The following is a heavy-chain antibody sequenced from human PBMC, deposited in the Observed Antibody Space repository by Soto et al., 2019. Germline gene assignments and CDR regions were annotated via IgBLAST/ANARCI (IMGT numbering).Heavy chain of an antibody. CDR2: IGPESGAT. J-gene: IGHJ4*02. CDR3: GRGRSGQIVVFY. D-gene: IGHD1-26*01. V-gene: IGHV1-2*02. Sequence: ASVKVSCKASGYTFTGHYIHWVRQAPGQGPEWMGEIGPESGATRYAQKFQGRVTMTRDTSITTVYMELKNLSPDDTAVYYCGRGRSGQIVVFYWGQGTPVTVSS. CDR1: GYTFTGHY.